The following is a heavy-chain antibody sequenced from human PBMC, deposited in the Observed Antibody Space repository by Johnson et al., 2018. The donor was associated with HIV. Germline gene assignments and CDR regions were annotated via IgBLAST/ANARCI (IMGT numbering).Heavy chain of an antibody. CDR1: GFTFSSYA. J-gene: IGHJ3*02. CDR2: ISYDGSNK. V-gene: IGHV3-30-3*01. Sequence: ESGGGVVQPGRSLRLSCAASGFTFSSYAMHWVRQAPGKGLEWVAVISYDGSNKYYADSVKGRFTISRDNSKNTLYLQMNSLRAEDTAVYYCAREWLRSRGGAFDIWGQGTMVTVSS. CDR3: AREWLRSRGGAFDI. D-gene: IGHD5-12*01.